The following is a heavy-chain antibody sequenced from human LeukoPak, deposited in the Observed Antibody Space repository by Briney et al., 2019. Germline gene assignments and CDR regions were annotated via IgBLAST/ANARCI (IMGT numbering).Heavy chain of an antibody. J-gene: IGHJ4*02. CDR3: TSGGTYYYDSSGYR. V-gene: IGHV3-49*03. CDR1: GFTFRDYA. D-gene: IGHD3-22*01. Sequence: PVRSLRLSCTAAGFTFRDYAMSWFRQAPGKGLEWVGFIRNKAYGGTTEYAASVRGRFTISRDDSKSIAYLQMDSLKTEDTAVYYCTSGGTYYYDSSGYRWGQGTLVTVSS. CDR2: IRNKAYGGTT.